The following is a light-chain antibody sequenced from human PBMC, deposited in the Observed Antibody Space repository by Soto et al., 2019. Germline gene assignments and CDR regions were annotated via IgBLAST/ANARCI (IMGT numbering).Light chain of an antibody. Sequence: EVVITQKKTTLSLSPGEGSTLSCMASQSVSSKLAWYQQKPGQAPRLLIYGASTRATGIPARFSGSGSGTEFTLIISSLQSEDSAVYYCQQYNSWLWTFGQVTNVDI. CDR3: QQYNSWLWT. J-gene: IGKJ1*01. CDR2: GAS. CDR1: QSVSSK. V-gene: IGKV3-15*01.